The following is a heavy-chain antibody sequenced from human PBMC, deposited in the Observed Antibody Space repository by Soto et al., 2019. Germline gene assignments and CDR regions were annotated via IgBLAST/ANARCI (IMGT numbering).Heavy chain of an antibody. CDR2: ISGSGYTT. CDR3: AKAGYCSGGACYGSN. D-gene: IGHD2-15*01. CDR1: GFTFRSYA. V-gene: IGHV3-23*01. J-gene: IGHJ4*02. Sequence: GGSLRLSCAASGFTFRSYAMNWVRQAPGKGLEWVSTISGSGYTTYHADSVKGRFTISRDNSKNTLYLQMDSLRAEDTAEYYCAKAGYCSGGACYGSNWGRGTLVTVSS.